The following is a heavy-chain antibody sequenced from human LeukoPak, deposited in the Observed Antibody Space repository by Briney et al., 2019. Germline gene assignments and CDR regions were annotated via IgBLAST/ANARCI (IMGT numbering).Heavy chain of an antibody. CDR3: ARDRAGYCSSTNCYATDY. D-gene: IGHD2-2*01. CDR1: GFTFSSYT. J-gene: IGHJ4*02. Sequence: GGSLRLSCAASGFTFSSYTMHWVRQVPGKGLEYVSGISSNGGSTYYANSVKGRFTISRDTSKNTLYLQMGSLRAEDMALYYCARDRAGYCSSTNCYATDYWGQGTLVTVYS. CDR2: ISSNGGST. V-gene: IGHV3-64*01.